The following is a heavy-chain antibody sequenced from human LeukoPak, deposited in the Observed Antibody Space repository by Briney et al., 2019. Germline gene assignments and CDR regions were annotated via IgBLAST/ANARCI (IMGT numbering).Heavy chain of an antibody. CDR2: IKQDGSEK. D-gene: IGHD3-22*01. J-gene: IGHJ4*02. CDR1: GFTFTGYW. V-gene: IGHV3-7*04. Sequence: PGGSLRLSCAASGFTFTGYWMSWVRQAPGKGVEWVANIKQDGSEKYYVDSVKGRFTISRDNAKSSLSLQMNSLRAEDTAVYYCARNGDYDGRGFYYFFDSWGRGTLVTVSS. CDR3: ARNGDYDGRGFYYFFDS.